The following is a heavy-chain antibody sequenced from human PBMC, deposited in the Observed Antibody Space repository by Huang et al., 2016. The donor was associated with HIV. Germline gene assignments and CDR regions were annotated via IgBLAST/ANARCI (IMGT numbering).Heavy chain of an antibody. D-gene: IGHD3-22*01. Sequence: QVQLQESGPGLVRPSETLSLTCSVSSVSMYAWYWGWIRQSAGEGLERIGRIHPSGRANDDPSLKRRVSLSVDTSRMELSLKLTSVTAADTAVYDCVCADSSGYIDNWGQGTLVTVSS. CDR3: VCADSSGYIDN. V-gene: IGHV4-4*07. CDR2: IHPSGRA. CDR1: SVSMYAWY. J-gene: IGHJ4*02.